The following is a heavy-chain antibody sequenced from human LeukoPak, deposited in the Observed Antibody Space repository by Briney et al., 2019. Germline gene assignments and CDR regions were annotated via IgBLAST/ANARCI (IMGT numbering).Heavy chain of an antibody. CDR1: GGTFSSYA. CDR2: ITPIFGTA. Sequence: ASVKVSCKASGGTFSSYAISWVRQAPGQGLEWMGGITPIFGTANYAQKFQGRVTITADESTSTAYMELSSLRSEDTAVYYCARNYGDYCYDYWGQGTLVTVSS. J-gene: IGHJ4*02. D-gene: IGHD4-17*01. CDR3: ARNYGDYCYDY. V-gene: IGHV1-69*13.